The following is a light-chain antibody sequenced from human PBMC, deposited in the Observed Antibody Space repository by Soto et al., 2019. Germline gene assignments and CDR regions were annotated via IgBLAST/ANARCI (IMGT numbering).Light chain of an antibody. Sequence: IVLTQSPGTLSLSPGEIATLSFRASQSVSSSYLAWYRQKPGQAPRLLIYVASSRATGIPDRFSGSGSGTDFTLTIRRLEPEDFAVYYCQQYGASPYTFGQGNKLETK. V-gene: IGKV3-20*01. J-gene: IGKJ2*01. CDR2: VAS. CDR3: QQYGASPYT. CDR1: QSVSSSY.